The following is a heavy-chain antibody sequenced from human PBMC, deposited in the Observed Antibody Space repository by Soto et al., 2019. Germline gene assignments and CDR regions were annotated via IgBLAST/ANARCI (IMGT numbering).Heavy chain of an antibody. CDR2: ISYDGSNK. V-gene: IGHV3-30-3*01. CDR1: GFTFSSYA. D-gene: IGHD1-1*01. Sequence: QVQLVESGGGVVQPGRSLRLSGAASGFTFSSYAMHWVRQAPGKGLEWVAVISYDGSNKYYADSVKGRFTISRDNSKNTLYLQMNSLRAEDTAVYYCARDHVGAGTTGGMDVWGQGTTVTVSS. CDR3: ARDHVGAGTTGGMDV. J-gene: IGHJ6*02.